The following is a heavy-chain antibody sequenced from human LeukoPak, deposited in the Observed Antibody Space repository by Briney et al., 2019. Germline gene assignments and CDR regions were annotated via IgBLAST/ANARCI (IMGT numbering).Heavy chain of an antibody. CDR1: GYTFTGYY. V-gene: IGHV1-2*04. J-gene: IGHJ4*02. CDR2: INPNSGGT. CDR3: ARGGQQLAYYYDSSGYWY. Sequence: ASVKVSCKASGYTFTGYYMHWVRQAPGQGLEWMGWINPNSGGTNYAQKFQGWVTMTRDTSISTAYMELSRLRSDDTAVYYCARGGQQLAYYYDSSGYWYWGQGTLVTVSS. D-gene: IGHD3-22*01.